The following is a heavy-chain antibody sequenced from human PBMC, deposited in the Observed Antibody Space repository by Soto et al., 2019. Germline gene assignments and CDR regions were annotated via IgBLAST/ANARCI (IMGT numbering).Heavy chain of an antibody. CDR3: ARDFFSGSSNWFDP. CDR2: ISSSSSTI. V-gene: IGHV3-48*01. CDR1: GFTFSSYS. J-gene: IGHJ5*02. D-gene: IGHD3-10*01. Sequence: EVQLVESGGGSVQPGGSLRLSCAASGFTFSSYSMNWVRQAPGKGLEWVSYISSSSSTIYYADSVKGRFTISRDNAKNSLYLQMNSLRAEDTAVYYCARDFFSGSSNWFDPWGQGTLVTVSS.